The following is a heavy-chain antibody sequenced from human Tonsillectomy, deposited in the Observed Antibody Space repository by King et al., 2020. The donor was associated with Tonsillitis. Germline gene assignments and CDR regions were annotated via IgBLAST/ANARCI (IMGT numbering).Heavy chain of an antibody. V-gene: IGHV3-48*02. CDR3: ARDLGGDYYGSGVADY. CDR1: GFTFSRYS. Sequence: VQLVESGGGLVQPGGSLRLSCAASGFTFSRYSMNWVRQAPGKGLEWVSYISSSSSTIYYADSVKGRFTISRDNAKNSLYLQMNSLRDEDTAVYYCARDLGGDYYGSGVADYWGQGTLVTVSS. CDR2: ISSSSSTI. D-gene: IGHD3-10*01. J-gene: IGHJ4*02.